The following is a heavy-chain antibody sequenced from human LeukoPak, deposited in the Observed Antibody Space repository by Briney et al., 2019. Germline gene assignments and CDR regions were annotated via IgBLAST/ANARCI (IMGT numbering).Heavy chain of an antibody. Sequence: PSETLSLTCAVSGGSISSSNWWSWVRQPPGKGLEWIGEIYHSGSTNYNPSLKSRVTISVDKSKNQFSLKLSSVTAADTAVYYCARVLGGSYFSYDYWGQGTLVTVSS. CDR2: IYHSGST. CDR1: GGSISSSNW. D-gene: IGHD1-26*01. V-gene: IGHV4-4*02. J-gene: IGHJ4*02. CDR3: ARVLGGSYFSYDY.